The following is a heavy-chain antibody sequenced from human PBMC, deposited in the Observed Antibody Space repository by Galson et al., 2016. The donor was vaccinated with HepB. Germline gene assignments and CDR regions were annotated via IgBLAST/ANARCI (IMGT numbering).Heavy chain of an antibody. V-gene: IGHV4-59*01. CDR2: IASSGEI. Sequence: ETLSLTCTVSAGSIRGYFWSWIRQPPGRGLEWIAYIASSGEINYNPSLKSRVTMSLDNSKNQLSLRLSSVTAADTAVYYCARFLGSGSRYFDFWGQGTLVTVSS. J-gene: IGHJ4*02. CDR1: AGSIRGYF. CDR3: ARFLGSGSRYFDF. D-gene: IGHD3-10*01.